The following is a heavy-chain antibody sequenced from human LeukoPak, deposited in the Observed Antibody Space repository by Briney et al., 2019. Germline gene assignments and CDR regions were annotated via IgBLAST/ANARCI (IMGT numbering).Heavy chain of an antibody. CDR3: ARDREWLLPSWFDP. D-gene: IGHD3-3*01. J-gene: IGHJ5*02. V-gene: IGHV1-18*01. CDR2: ISAYNGNT. CDR1: GYTFTSYG. Sequence: GASVKVSCKASGYTFTSYGISWERQAPGQGLEWMGWISAYNGNTNYAQKLQGRVTMTTDTSTSTAYMELRSLRSDDTAVYYCARDREWLLPSWFDPWGQGTLVTVSS.